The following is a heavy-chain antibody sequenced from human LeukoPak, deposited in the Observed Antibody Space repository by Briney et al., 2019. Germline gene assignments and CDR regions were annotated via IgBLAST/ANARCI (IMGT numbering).Heavy chain of an antibody. V-gene: IGHV4-59*08. CDR3: ARHPNWGSGYFDY. J-gene: IGHJ4*02. Sequence: SETLSLTCTVSGGSISSYYWSWIRQPPGKGLEWIGYIYYSGSPNYNPSLKSRVTISVDTSKNQSSLKLSSVSAADTAVYYCARHPNWGSGYFDYWGQGTLVTVSS. CDR1: GGSISSYY. CDR2: IYYSGSP. D-gene: IGHD7-27*01.